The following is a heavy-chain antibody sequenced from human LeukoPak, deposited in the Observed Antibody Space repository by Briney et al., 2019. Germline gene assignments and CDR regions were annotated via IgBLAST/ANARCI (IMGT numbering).Heavy chain of an antibody. CDR2: ISSSSSYI. CDR3: AKEGGSSSSFDP. D-gene: IGHD6-6*01. CDR1: GFTFSSYS. Sequence: PGGSLRLSCPASGFTFSSYSMNWVRQAPGKGLEWVSSISSSSSYIYYADSVKGRFTISRDNAKNSLYLQMNSLRAEDTAVYYCAKEGGSSSSFDPWGQGTLVTVSS. V-gene: IGHV3-21*04. J-gene: IGHJ5*02.